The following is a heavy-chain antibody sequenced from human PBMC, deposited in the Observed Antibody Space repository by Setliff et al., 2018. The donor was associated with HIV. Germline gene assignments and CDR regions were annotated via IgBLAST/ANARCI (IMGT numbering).Heavy chain of an antibody. CDR2: ISGSGGST. Sequence: GGSLRLSCAASRFTFSNYAMTWVRQAPGKGLEWVSVISGSGGSTYYADSVKGRFTISRDNSKNTVYLQMNSLRAEDTAEYYCAKELAASGLGYFDSWGRGILVTVSS. J-gene: IGHJ4*02. D-gene: IGHD3-22*01. V-gene: IGHV3-23*01. CDR1: RFTFSNYA. CDR3: AKELAASGLGYFDS.